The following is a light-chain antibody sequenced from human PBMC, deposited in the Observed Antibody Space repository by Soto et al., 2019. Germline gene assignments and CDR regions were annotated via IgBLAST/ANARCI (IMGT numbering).Light chain of an antibody. CDR2: GAS. CDR1: QSVSSSH. Sequence: VLTQSPASLSLSPGERAALSCRASQSVSSSHLVWYQQKPGQAPRLLIYGASTRATGIPDRFSGSGSGTDFTLTISRVEPEDFALYYCHQYGTSYTFGQGTKLEI. J-gene: IGKJ2*01. CDR3: HQYGTSYT. V-gene: IGKV3-20*01.